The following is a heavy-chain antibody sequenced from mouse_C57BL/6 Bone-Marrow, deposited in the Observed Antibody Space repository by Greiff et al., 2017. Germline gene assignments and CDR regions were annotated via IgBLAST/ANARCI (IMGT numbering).Heavy chain of an antibody. V-gene: IGHV5-12*01. CDR1: GFTFSDYY. CDR3: ARHGGWLRGYFDV. CDR2: ISNGGGST. Sequence: EVKVVESGGGLVQPGGSLKLSCAASGFTFSDYYMYWVRQTPEKRLEWVAYISNGGGSTYYPDTVQGRFTISRDNAKNTLYLQMSRLKSEDTAMYYCARHGGWLRGYFDVWGTGTTVTVSS. J-gene: IGHJ1*03. D-gene: IGHD2-2*01.